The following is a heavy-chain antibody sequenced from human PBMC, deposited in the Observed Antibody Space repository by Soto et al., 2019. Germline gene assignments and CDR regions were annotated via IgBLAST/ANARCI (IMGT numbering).Heavy chain of an antibody. V-gene: IGHV4-30-2*01. J-gene: IGHJ5*02. Sequence: QLQLQESGSGLVKPSQTLSLTCAVSGGSISSGGYSWSWIRQPPGKGLEWIGYIYHSGSTYYNPSLKSRVTISVARSKTQFSLKLSSVTAADTAVYYCARGRITMVRGVIRSYWFDPWGQGTLVTVSS. CDR3: ARGRITMVRGVIRSYWFDP. D-gene: IGHD3-10*01. CDR1: GGSISSGGYS. CDR2: IYHSGST.